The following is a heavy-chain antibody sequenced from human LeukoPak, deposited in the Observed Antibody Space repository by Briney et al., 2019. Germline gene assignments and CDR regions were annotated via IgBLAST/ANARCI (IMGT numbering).Heavy chain of an antibody. J-gene: IGHJ4*02. CDR1: GGSFSGYY. CDR3: ARLDWLQYYFDY. D-gene: IGHD3-3*01. V-gene: IGHV4-34*01. CDR2: INHSGST. Sequence: SETLSLTCAVYGGSFSGYYWGWIRQPPGKGLEWIGEINHSGSTNYNPSLKSRVTISVDTSKNQFSLKLSSVTAADTAVYYCARLDWLQYYFDYWGQGTLVTVSS.